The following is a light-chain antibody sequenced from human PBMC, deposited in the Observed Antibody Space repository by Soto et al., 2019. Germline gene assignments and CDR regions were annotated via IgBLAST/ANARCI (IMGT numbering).Light chain of an antibody. CDR2: GAS. J-gene: IGKJ2*01. CDR1: QSVSSSY. Sequence: EIVLTQSPGTLSLSPGERATLSCRASQSVSSSYLAWYQQKPGQAPRVLIYGASSRATGIPDRFSGSGSGTDFTLTISRREPEDFGVYYCQKYGSAPVTFGQGTKLEIK. CDR3: QKYGSAPVT. V-gene: IGKV3-20*01.